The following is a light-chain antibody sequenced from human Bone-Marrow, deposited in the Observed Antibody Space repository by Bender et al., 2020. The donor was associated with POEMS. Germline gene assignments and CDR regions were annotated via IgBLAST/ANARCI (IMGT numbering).Light chain of an antibody. J-gene: IGLJ2*01. CDR2: DAR. CDR1: SSDVGSYNL. Sequence: QSALTQPASVSGSPGQSITISCTGTSSDVGSYNLVSWYQQHPGKAPKVMIYDARERPSGVPDRFSGSKSGNTASLTISGLQAEDEADYYCCSYAGSYTLVFGGGTKLTVL. V-gene: IGLV2-23*01. CDR3: CSYAGSYTLV.